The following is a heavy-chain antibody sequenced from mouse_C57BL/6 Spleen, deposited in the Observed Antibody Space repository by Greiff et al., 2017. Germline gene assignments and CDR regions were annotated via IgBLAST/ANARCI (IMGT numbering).Heavy chain of an antibody. CDR3: ATYYDYDGGYYFDD. D-gene: IGHD2-4*01. Sequence: EVQGVESGGDLVKPGGSLKLSCAASGFTFSSYGMSWVRQTPDKRLEWVATISSGGSYPYYPDSVKGGFTISRDNAKNTQFLRMSSLKSEDTAMYYCATYYDYDGGYYFDDWGQGTTLTGSS. J-gene: IGHJ2*01. CDR1: GFTFSSYG. CDR2: ISSGGSYP. V-gene: IGHV5-6*01.